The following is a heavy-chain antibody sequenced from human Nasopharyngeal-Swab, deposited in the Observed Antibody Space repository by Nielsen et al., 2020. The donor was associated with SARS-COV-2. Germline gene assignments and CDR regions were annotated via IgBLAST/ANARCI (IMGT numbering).Heavy chain of an antibody. CDR2: IKQDGSEK. V-gene: IGHV3-7*01. CDR3: ATRGYSGYDSA. CDR1: GFTFSSYW. D-gene: IGHD5-12*01. Sequence: GESLKISCAASGFTFSSYWMSWVRQAPGKGLEWVANIKQDGSEKYYVDSVKGRFTISRDNAKNSLYLQMNSLRAEDTAVYYRATRGYSGYDSAWGQGTMVTVSS. J-gene: IGHJ3*01.